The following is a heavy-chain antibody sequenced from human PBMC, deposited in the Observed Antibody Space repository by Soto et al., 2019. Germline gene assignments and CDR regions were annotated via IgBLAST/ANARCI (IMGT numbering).Heavy chain of an antibody. Sequence: QVQLVQSGDEVKKPGASVKVSCKASGYIFINYGIAWVRQAPRQGLEWMGWISPYTGNTHSARKVQGRLTMTTDTTTRTAYMDLGGLTSGDTAVDYCVMVDNDATATPQAVGGQGTTVTVSS. J-gene: IGHJ6*02. CDR1: GYIFINYG. D-gene: IGHD5-12*01. CDR3: VMVDNDATATPQAV. V-gene: IGHV1-18*01. CDR2: ISPYTGNT.